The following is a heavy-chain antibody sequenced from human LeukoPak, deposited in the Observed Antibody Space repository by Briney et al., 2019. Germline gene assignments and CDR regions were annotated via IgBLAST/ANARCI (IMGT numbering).Heavy chain of an antibody. CDR1: GGSISSYY. Sequence: KPSETLSLTCTVSGGSISSYYWGWIRQPPGKGLEWIGYIYYSGSTNYNPSLKSRVTISVDTSKNQFSLKLSSVTAADTAVYYCARHWGVAVAGTGPDFDYWGQGTLVTVSS. CDR3: ARHWGVAVAGTGPDFDY. D-gene: IGHD6-19*01. CDR2: IYYSGST. J-gene: IGHJ4*02. V-gene: IGHV4-59*08.